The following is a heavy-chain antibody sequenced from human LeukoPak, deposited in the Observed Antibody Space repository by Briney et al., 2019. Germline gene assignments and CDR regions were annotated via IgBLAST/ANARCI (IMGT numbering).Heavy chain of an antibody. Sequence: AETLSLTCAVYGGSFSGYYWSWIRQPPGKGLEWIGEINHSGSTNYNPSLKSRVTISVDTSKNQFSLKLSSVTAADTAVYYCARGVTLDYWGQGTLVTVSS. V-gene: IGHV4-34*01. CDR1: GGSFSGYY. D-gene: IGHD4-23*01. CDR3: ARGVTLDY. J-gene: IGHJ4*02. CDR2: INHSGST.